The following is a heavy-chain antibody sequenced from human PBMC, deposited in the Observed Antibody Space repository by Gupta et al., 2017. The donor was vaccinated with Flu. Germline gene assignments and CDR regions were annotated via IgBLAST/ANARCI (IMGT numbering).Heavy chain of an antibody. V-gene: IGHV3-74*01. CDR2: INGDWSSI. J-gene: IGHJ5*02. CDR1: GFSFSSYW. CDR3: SRLNEADDL. D-gene: IGHD6-13*01. Sequence: EVQLVESGGDLVQPGWSLRLSCAASGFSFSSYWIHWVRQAPGKGLEWVSRINGDWSSINYAYSVKGRFTTSRDNAKNTLYLQMNSLRAEDTAVYYCSRLNEADDLWGHGTWVTVAS.